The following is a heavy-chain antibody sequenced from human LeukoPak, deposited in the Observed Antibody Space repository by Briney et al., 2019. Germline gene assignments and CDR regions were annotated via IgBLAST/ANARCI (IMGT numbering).Heavy chain of an antibody. CDR2: IKGKADGGAT. CDR1: GFTLTNAW. D-gene: IGHD1-14*01. CDR3: AREKNLGT. V-gene: IGHV3-15*01. J-gene: IGHJ4*02. Sequence: GGSLRLSCAASGFTLTNAWMSWVRQAPGKGLEWVGRIKGKADGGATDYAAPVKGRFTISRDDSKSTVSLQVNSLRTEDTAVYYCAREKNLGTWGQGTLVTVSS.